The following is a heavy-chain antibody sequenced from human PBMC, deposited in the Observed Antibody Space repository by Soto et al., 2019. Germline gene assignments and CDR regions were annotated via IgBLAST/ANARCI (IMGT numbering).Heavy chain of an antibody. V-gene: IGHV3-23*01. CDR2: ISGSGGST. J-gene: IGHJ4*02. CDR3: AKEGGGSSVAPEF. Sequence: EVQLLESGGGLVQRGGSLRLSCAVSGFTFGSYALSWVRQAPGKGLEWVSTISGSGGSTYYADSVKGRFTISRDNSKNTLYLQMHSLRAEDTAVYYCAKEGGGSSVAPEFWGQGTLVTVSS. D-gene: IGHD3-16*01. CDR1: GFTFGSYA.